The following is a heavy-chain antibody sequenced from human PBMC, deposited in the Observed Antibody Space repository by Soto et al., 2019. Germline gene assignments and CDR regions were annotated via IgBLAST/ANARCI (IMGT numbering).Heavy chain of an antibody. CDR3: AKAITMIVVVEGLDY. Sequence: EVQLVESGGGLVKPGGSLRLSCAASGFTFSSYSMNWVRQAPGKGLEWVSAISGSGGSTYYADSVKGRFTISRDNSKNTLYLQMNSLRAEDTAVYYCAKAITMIVVVEGLDYWGQGTLVTVSS. J-gene: IGHJ4*02. CDR1: GFTFSSYS. D-gene: IGHD3-22*01. V-gene: IGHV3-23*04. CDR2: ISGSGGST.